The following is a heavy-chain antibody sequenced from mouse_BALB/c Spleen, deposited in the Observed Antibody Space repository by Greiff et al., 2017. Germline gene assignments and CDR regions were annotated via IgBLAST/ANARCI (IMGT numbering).Heavy chain of an antibody. D-gene: IGHD2-14*01. CDR3: ARSLDRYDAMDY. J-gene: IGHJ4*01. V-gene: IGHV3-2*02. CDR1: GYSITSDYA. Sequence: EVQLQESGPGLVKPSQSLSLTCTVTGYSITSDYAWNWIRQFPGNKLEWMGYISYSGSTSYNPSLKSRISITRDTSKNQFFLQLNSVTTEDTATYYCARSLDRYDAMDYWGQGTSVTVSS. CDR2: ISYSGST.